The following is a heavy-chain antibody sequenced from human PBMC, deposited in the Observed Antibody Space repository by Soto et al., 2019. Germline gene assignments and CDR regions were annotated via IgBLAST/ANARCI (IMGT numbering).Heavy chain of an antibody. CDR2: IYFSGST. CDR3: ARQEAVAGTPFDS. Sequence: VHLQESGPGLVKPSETLSLTCTVSGGSIGGYYWNWIRQPPGKGLEWLGYIYFSGSTHYNPSLKTRLTISLDTSKKQFSLNLRSVTAADTAVYYCARQEAVAGTPFDSWGQGTLVSVSS. CDR1: GGSIGGYY. J-gene: IGHJ4*02. V-gene: IGHV4-59*01. D-gene: IGHD6-19*01.